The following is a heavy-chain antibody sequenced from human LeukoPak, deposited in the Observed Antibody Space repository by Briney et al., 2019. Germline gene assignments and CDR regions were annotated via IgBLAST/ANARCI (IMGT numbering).Heavy chain of an antibody. V-gene: IGHV4-39*01. CDR1: GGSISSSSYY. J-gene: IGHJ6*02. CDR3: ARHPRDYGMDV. Sequence: PSETLSLTCTVAGGSISSSSYYWGWIREPPGKGLEWIGSTYYSGSTYYNPSLKSRVTISVDTSKNQFSLKLSSVTAADTAVYYCARHPRDYGMDVWGQGTTVTVSS. CDR2: TYYSGST.